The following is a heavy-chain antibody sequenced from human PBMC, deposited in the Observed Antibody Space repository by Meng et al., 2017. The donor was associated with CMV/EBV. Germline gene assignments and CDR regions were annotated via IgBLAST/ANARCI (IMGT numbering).Heavy chain of an antibody. CDR3: ARDRGYYGSGSYGDY. V-gene: IGHV3-30*02. D-gene: IGHD3-10*01. J-gene: IGHJ4*02. CDR2: IRNDGSNK. Sequence: GESLKISCAASGFVFSRYGMHWVRQAPGNGLEWVAFIRNDGSNKYYADSVKGRFTISRDDSKNTLYLQMNSLRAEDTAVYYCARDRGYYGSGSYGDYWGQGTLVTVSS. CDR1: GFVFSRYG.